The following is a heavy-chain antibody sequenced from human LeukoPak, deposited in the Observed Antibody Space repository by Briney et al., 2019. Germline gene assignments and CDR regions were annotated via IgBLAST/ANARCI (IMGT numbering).Heavy chain of an antibody. D-gene: IGHD5-18*01. V-gene: IGHV4-59*08. J-gene: IGHJ4*02. CDR1: GGSISSYY. CDR3: ARWDTANLFDY. Sequence: SETLSLTCTVSGGSISSYYWSWIRQPPGKGLEWIGFMYYSGSTNYNPSLKSRVTISVDTSKNQFSLKLSSVTAADTAVYYCARWDTANLFDYWGQGTLVTVSS. CDR2: MYYSGST.